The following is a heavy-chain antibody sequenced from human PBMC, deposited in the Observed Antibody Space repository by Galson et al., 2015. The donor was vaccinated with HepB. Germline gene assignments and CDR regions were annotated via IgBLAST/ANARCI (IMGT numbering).Heavy chain of an antibody. V-gene: IGHV3-30*18. D-gene: IGHD6-19*01. CDR1: GFTFSSYG. CDR2: ISYDGSNK. J-gene: IGHJ4*02. Sequence: SLRLSCAASGFTFSSYGMHWVRQAPGKGLEWVAVISYDGSNKYYADSVKGRFTISRDNSKNTLYLQMNSLRAEDTAVYYCAKETTSIAVAGTFDYWGQGTLVTVSS. CDR3: AKETTSIAVAGTFDY.